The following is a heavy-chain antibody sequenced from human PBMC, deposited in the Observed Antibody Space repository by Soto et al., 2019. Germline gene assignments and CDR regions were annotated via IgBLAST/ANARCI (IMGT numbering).Heavy chain of an antibody. D-gene: IGHD6-13*01. CDR3: ARDSAAAPTYYFDY. CDR2: IWYDGSNK. V-gene: IGHV3-33*01. J-gene: IGHJ4*02. Sequence: GGSLRRSCAASGFTFSSYGMHWVRQAPGKGLEWVAVIWYDGSNKYYADSVKGRFTISRDNSKNTLYLQMNSLRAEDTAVYYCARDSAAAPTYYFDYWGQGTLVTVSS. CDR1: GFTFSSYG.